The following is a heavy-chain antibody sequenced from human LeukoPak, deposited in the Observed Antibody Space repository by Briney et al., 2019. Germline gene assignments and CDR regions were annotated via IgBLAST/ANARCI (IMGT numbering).Heavy chain of an antibody. CDR2: IWYDGSNK. D-gene: IGHD2-15*01. V-gene: IGHV3-33*01. Sequence: PGGSLRLSWAASGFTFSSYGMHWVRQAPGKGLEWVAVIWYDGSNKYYADSVKGRFTISRDNSKNTLYLQMNSLRAEDTAVYYCARDTGYCSGGSCYPHYYYGMDVWGQGTTVTVSS. CDR3: ARDTGYCSGGSCYPHYYYGMDV. J-gene: IGHJ6*02. CDR1: GFTFSSYG.